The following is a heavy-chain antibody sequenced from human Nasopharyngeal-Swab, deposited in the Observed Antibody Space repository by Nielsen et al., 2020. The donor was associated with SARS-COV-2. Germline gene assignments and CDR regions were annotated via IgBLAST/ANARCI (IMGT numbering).Heavy chain of an antibody. CDR3: ARNPRSVQYTSTWYGEFDY. D-gene: IGHD6-13*01. J-gene: IGHJ4*02. CDR2: IYYGGSA. Sequence: WIRQPPGKGLEWIGTIYYGGSAYYNPSLKSRVAISVDTSKNQIFLNLSSVTAADSAVYYCARNPRSVQYTSTWYGEFDYWGQGTLVTVS. V-gene: IGHV4-39*01.